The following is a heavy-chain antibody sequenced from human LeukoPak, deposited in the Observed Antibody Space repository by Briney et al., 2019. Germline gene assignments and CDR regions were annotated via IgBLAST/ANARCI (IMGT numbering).Heavy chain of an antibody. J-gene: IGHJ6*03. Sequence: ASVKVSCKASGYTFTSYGISWVRQAPGQGREGMGWISAYNGNTNYAQKLQGRVTITTDTSTSTAYMELRSLRSDDTAVYYCAREAFGVVRYYYYYYMDVWGKGTTVTVSS. D-gene: IGHD3-3*01. CDR3: AREAFGVVRYYYYYYMDV. CDR2: ISAYNGNT. CDR1: GYTFTSYG. V-gene: IGHV1-18*01.